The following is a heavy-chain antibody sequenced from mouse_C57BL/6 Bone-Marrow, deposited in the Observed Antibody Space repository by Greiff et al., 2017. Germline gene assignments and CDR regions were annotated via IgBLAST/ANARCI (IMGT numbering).Heavy chain of an antibody. D-gene: IGHD1-1*01. CDR2: ISDGGSYT. J-gene: IGHJ2*01. CDR1: GFTFSSYA. V-gene: IGHV5-4*03. CDR3: ARGSFYGRGYYFDY. Sequence: EVKLVESGGGLVKPGGSLKLSCAASGFTFSSYAMSWVRQTPEKRLEWVATISDGGSYTYYPDNVQGRFTISRDNAKNNLYLQMSHLKSEDTAMYYCARGSFYGRGYYFDYWGQGTTLTVSS.